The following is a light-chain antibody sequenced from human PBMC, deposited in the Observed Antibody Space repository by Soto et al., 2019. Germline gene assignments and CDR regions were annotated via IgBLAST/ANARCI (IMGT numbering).Light chain of an antibody. CDR2: DVS. Sequence: QSVLTQPASVSGSPGQSITISCTGTSSDVGGYNYVSWYQQHPGKAPKLMIYDVSNRPSGVSNRFSGSKSGNTASLTISGLQADDEADYYCSSYTSSSTDVVFGGGTKMTVL. J-gene: IGLJ2*01. CDR1: SSDVGGYNY. CDR3: SSYTSSSTDVV. V-gene: IGLV2-14*01.